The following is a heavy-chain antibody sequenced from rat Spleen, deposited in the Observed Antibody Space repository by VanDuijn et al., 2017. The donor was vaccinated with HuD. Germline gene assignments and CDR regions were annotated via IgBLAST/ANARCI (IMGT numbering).Heavy chain of an antibody. CDR3: TRGTYFRH. CDR1: GFTFSSSP. V-gene: IGHV5-46*01. D-gene: IGHD4-6*01. CDR2: ISTGGGNT. Sequence: EVQLVESGGGLVQPGRSMRLSCAASGFTFSSSPMAWVRQTPTKGLEWVASISTGGGNTYYRDSVKGRFTISRDIAKSTLYLQMNNLRSEDTATYYCTRGTYFRHWGQGVMVTVSS. J-gene: IGHJ2*01.